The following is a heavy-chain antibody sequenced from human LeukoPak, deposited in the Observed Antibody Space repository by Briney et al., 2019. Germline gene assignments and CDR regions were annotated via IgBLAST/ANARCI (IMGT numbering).Heavy chain of an antibody. D-gene: IGHD3-3*01. V-gene: IGHV4-59*12. CDR2: IYHSGST. Sequence: PSETLSLTCTVSGGSLSSYYWSWIRQPPGKGLEWIGYIYHSGSTYYNPSLKSRVTISVDRSKNQFSLKLSSVTAADTAVYYCARDGRYDFWSGYAIDYWGQGTLVTVSS. CDR1: GGSLSSYY. J-gene: IGHJ4*02. CDR3: ARDGRYDFWSGYAIDY.